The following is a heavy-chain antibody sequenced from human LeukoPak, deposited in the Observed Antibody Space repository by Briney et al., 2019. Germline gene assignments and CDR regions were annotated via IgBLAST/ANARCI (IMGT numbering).Heavy chain of an antibody. CDR2: IKSDGSEK. D-gene: IGHD5-24*01. J-gene: IGHJ6*03. V-gene: IGHV3-7*01. Sequence: GGSLRLSCAASGFTFRSYWMSWVRQAPGKGLEWVANIKSDGSEKYYVDSVKGRFTISRDNSKNTLYLQMNSLRAEDTAVYYCAKAGVATIQYYMDVWGKGTTVTVSS. CDR3: AKAGVATIQYYMDV. CDR1: GFTFRSYW.